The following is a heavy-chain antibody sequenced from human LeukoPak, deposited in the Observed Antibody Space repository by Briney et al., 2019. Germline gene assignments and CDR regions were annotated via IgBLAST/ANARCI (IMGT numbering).Heavy chain of an antibody. Sequence: GASVKVSCKASGYTFTSYYMHWVRQAPGQGLEWMGITNPSGGSTSYAQKFQGRVSMTRDTSTSTVYMELSSLRSEDTAVYYCARDVGGDSGSYYCSYWGQGTLVTVSS. CDR2: TNPSGGST. V-gene: IGHV1-46*01. J-gene: IGHJ4*02. D-gene: IGHD1-26*01. CDR1: GYTFTSYY. CDR3: ARDVGGDSGSYYCSY.